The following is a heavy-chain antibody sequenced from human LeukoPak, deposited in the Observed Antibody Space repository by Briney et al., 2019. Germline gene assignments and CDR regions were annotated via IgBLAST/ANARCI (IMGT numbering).Heavy chain of an antibody. J-gene: IGHJ4*02. CDR1: GFTVSSDY. V-gene: IGHV3-66*01. Sequence: GGSLRLSCAASGFTVSSDYMSWVRQAPGKWLEWVSVIYSGGSTYYADSVKGRFTISRDNSKNTLYLQMNSLRAEDTAVYYCARDADDILTGYWSYWGQGTLVTVSS. CDR2: IYSGGST. D-gene: IGHD3-9*01. CDR3: ARDADDILTGYWSY.